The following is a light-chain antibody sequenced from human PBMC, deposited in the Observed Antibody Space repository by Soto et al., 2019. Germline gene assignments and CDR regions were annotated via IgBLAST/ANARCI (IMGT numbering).Light chain of an antibody. CDR3: QQYGGSPYT. CDR2: GAS. Sequence: EIVLTQSPGTLSLSPGERATLSCRASQSVSSNYLAWYQQKPGQAPRLLIFGASSRATGIPDRFSGSASGKDFTLTISRLEPEDFAVYYCQQYGGSPYTFGQGTKLEIK. CDR1: QSVSSNY. V-gene: IGKV3-20*01. J-gene: IGKJ2*01.